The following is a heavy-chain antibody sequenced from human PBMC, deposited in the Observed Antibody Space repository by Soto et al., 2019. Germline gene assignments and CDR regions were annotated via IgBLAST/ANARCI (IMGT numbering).Heavy chain of an antibody. CDR1: EGTFNSYA. J-gene: IGHJ4*02. CDR2: IIPYYNTL. Sequence: QAQVVQSGAEVRKPGSSVKLSCKASEGTFNSYAMGWVRQAPGQGLEWMGGIIPYYNTLNYAQKFQDRVTITADDSTNTVYMELSSLRSDDTAVYFCASGASRWYPYFFDSWAQGTLVTVSS. CDR3: ASGASRWYPYFFDS. V-gene: IGHV1-69*01. D-gene: IGHD6-13*01.